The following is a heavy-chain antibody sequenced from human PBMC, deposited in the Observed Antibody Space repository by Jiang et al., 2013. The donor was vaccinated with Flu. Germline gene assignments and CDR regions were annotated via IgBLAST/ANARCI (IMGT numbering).Heavy chain of an antibody. CDR2: TYYRSKWYY. CDR1: GDSVSSNSAG. Sequence: SQTLSLTCAISGDSVSSNSAGWNWIRQSPSRGLEWLGRTYYRSKWYYDYAPSVKSRITINPDTAKNQLSLQLGSMTPEDTAVYYCAKGGLVRGSHYWFDPWSQGTLVTVSS. CDR3: AKGGLVRGSHYWFDP. J-gene: IGHJ5*02. D-gene: IGHD1-26*01. V-gene: IGHV6-1*01.